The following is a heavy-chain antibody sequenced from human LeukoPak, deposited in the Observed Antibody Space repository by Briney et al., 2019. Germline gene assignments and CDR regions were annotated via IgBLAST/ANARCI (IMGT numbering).Heavy chain of an antibody. D-gene: IGHD1-7*01. J-gene: IGHJ4*02. CDR3: ARLELLYYFDY. Sequence: SETLSLTCAVYGGSFSGYYWSWIRQPPGRGLEWIGEINHSGSTNYNPSLKSRVTISVDTSKNQFSLKLSSVTAADTAVYYCARLELLYYFDYWGQGTLVTVSS. CDR2: INHSGST. CDR1: GGSFSGYY. V-gene: IGHV4-34*01.